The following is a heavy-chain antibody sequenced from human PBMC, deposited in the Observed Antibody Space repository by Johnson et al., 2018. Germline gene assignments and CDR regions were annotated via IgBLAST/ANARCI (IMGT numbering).Heavy chain of an antibody. Sequence: QVQLQQWGAGLSKSSETLSLTCAVYGGSFSGHYWNWIRQPPGKGLEWIGEINHSGSINYNPSLKRRVTMSVDTSKNQFSLKLSSVTAADTAVYYCARDGSGLDYWGQGTMVTVSS. D-gene: IGHD3-22*01. V-gene: IGHV4-34*01. J-gene: IGHJ4*02. CDR3: ARDGSGLDY. CDR1: GGSFSGHY. CDR2: INHSGSI.